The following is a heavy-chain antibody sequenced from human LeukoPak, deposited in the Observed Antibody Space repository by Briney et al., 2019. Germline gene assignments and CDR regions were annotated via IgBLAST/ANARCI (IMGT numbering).Heavy chain of an antibody. CDR1: RFTFSSYA. Sequence: GGSLRLSCAASRFTFSSYAMHWVRQAPGKGLEWVAVISYDGSNKYYADSVKGRFTISRDNSKNTLYLQMNSLRAEDTAVYYCVREGGSSGYYFFHYWGQGTLVTVSS. CDR3: VREGGSSGYYFFHY. CDR2: ISYDGSNK. J-gene: IGHJ4*02. V-gene: IGHV3-30-3*01. D-gene: IGHD3-22*01.